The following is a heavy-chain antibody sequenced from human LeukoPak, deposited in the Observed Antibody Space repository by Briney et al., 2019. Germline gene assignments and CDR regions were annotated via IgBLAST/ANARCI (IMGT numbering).Heavy chain of an antibody. CDR3: ARDFGYYGSGSYYPSLDY. Sequence: GGSLRLSCAASGFTFSSYWMSWVRQAPGKGLEWVANIKQDGSEKYYVDSVKGRFTISRDNAKNSLYLQMDSPRAEDTAVYYCARDFGYYGSGSYYPSLDYWGQGTLVTVSS. D-gene: IGHD3-10*01. J-gene: IGHJ4*02. V-gene: IGHV3-7*01. CDR2: IKQDGSEK. CDR1: GFTFSSYW.